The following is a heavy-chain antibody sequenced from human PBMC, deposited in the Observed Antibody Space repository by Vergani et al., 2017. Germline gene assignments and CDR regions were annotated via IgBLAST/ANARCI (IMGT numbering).Heavy chain of an antibody. D-gene: IGHD5-12*01. J-gene: IGHJ6*02. CDR1: GYTFTSYA. Sequence: QVQLVQSGAEVKKPGASVKVSCKASGYTFTSYAIHWVRQAPGQRLEWMGWINAGNGNTKYSQNFQGRVTITRDTSPSTAYMELSSLRSEDTSVYYCAREGYSAYSGLYYGMDVWGQGTTVTVSS. V-gene: IGHV1-3*01. CDR2: INAGNGNT. CDR3: AREGYSAYSGLYYGMDV.